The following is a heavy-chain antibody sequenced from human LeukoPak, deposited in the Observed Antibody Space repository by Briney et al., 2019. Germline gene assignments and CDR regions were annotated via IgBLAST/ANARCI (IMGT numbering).Heavy chain of an antibody. CDR1: GFIFSNYE. Sequence: GGSLRLSCAASGFIFSNYEMHWVRQAPGKGLEWVSYIVSSGSNKYYADSVKGRFTVSRDNARNSLYLQMNSLRAEDTAVYYCARWYYYDTSAYLYYPYGMDVWGQGTTVTVSS. J-gene: IGHJ6*02. CDR2: IVSSGSNK. CDR3: ARWYYYDTSAYLYYPYGMDV. V-gene: IGHV3-48*03. D-gene: IGHD3-22*01.